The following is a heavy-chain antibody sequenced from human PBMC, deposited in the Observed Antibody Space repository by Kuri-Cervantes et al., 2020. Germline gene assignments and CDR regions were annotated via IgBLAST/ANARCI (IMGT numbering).Heavy chain of an antibody. J-gene: IGHJ5*01. CDR3: AKQDSTGWNNNWFDS. CDR1: GFTFDDYA. Sequence: SLKISCAASGFTFDDYAMHWVRQAPGKGLEWVSGITWNSGRIGYADSVKGRFTISRDNAKNFLFLQLNSLRAEDTALYFCAKQDSTGWNNNWFDSWGQGTLVTVSS. CDR2: ITWNSGRI. V-gene: IGHV3-9*01. D-gene: IGHD6-19*01.